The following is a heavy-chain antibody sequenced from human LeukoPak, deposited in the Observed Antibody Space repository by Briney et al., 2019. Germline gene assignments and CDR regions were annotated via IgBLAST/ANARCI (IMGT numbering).Heavy chain of an antibody. CDR1: GFTFSSYA. CDR2: ISSSSSTI. V-gene: IGHV3-48*04. J-gene: IGHJ4*02. D-gene: IGHD2-2*01. Sequence: GGSLRLSCAASGFTFSSYAMSWVRQAPGKGLEWVSYISSSSSTIYYADSVKGRFTISRDNAKNSLYLQMNSLRAEDTAVYYCARTVHTVYQMTSLDYWGQGTLVTVSS. CDR3: ARTVHTVYQMTSLDY.